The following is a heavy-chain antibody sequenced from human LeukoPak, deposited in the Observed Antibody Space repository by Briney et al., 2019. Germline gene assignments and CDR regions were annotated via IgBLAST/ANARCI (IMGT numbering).Heavy chain of an antibody. D-gene: IGHD3-22*01. Sequence: SETLSLTCAVYGGSFSGYYWSWIRQPPGKGLEWIGEINHSGSTNYNPSLKSRVTISVDTSKNQFSLKLSSVTAADTAVYYCARRGRITRIVVVNHANWFDPWGQGTLVTVSS. CDR2: INHSGST. CDR1: GGSFSGYY. V-gene: IGHV4-34*01. CDR3: ARRGRITRIVVVNHANWFDP. J-gene: IGHJ5*02.